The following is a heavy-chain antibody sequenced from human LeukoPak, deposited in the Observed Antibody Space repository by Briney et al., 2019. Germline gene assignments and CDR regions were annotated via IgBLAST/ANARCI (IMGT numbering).Heavy chain of an antibody. V-gene: IGHV4-34*01. CDR3: AREGVVGAYGHFDY. CDR2: INHSGST. Sequence: SSETLSLTCAVYGGSFSNYYWSWIRQPPGKGLEWIGEINHSGSTNYNPSLKSRVTISVDTSKNQFSLKLSSVTAADTAVYYCAREGVVGAYGHFDYWGQGTLVTVSS. J-gene: IGHJ4*02. CDR1: GGSFSNYY. D-gene: IGHD2-15*01.